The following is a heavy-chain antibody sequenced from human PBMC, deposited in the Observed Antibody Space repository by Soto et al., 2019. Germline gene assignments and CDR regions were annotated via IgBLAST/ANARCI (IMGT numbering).Heavy chain of an antibody. J-gene: IGHJ6*02. CDR2: VHHSWGS. D-gene: IGHD3-10*01. Sequence: QVQLQESGPGLVKPSETLSLSCTVSGGSFTSYYWGWIRQPPGKEMEWIGYVHHSWGSAYNPSLQSRVAIXLXTXXSQFSLKLTSVTAPDTALYYCARQGFGPLHGLVDVWGQGTTVIVSS. V-gene: IGHV4-59*08. CDR3: ARQGFGPLHGLVDV. CDR1: GGSFTSYY.